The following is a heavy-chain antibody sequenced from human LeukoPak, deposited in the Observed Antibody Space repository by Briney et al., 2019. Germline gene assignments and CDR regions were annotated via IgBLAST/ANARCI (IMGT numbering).Heavy chain of an antibody. Sequence: GGSLEIFLYGSGFSLSKYWNGWGRPVPGEGLEWMGIIYPVDSDTRYSPYFQGQVTISADKSISTPYMQWRSLKASDTAMYYCARRTTTWAFDIWGQGTMVTVSS. CDR2: IYPVDSDT. J-gene: IGHJ3*02. D-gene: IGHD2/OR15-2a*01. CDR3: ARRTTTWAFDI. CDR1: GFSLSKYW. V-gene: IGHV5-51*01.